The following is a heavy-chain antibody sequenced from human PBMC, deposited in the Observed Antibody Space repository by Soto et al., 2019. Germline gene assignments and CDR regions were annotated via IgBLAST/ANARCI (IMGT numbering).Heavy chain of an antibody. CDR2: IYPHDSDT. Sequence: PGESLKISCNGSGYNFHTYWIALVLQMPGKGLEWMGFIYPHDSDTRYSPSFRGQVTISADKSINTAYLQWTSLKASDTAIYFCARPTDYHYGMQVWGQGTTVTVSS. J-gene: IGHJ6*02. CDR1: GYNFHTYW. CDR3: ARPTDYHYGMQV. V-gene: IGHV5-51*01. D-gene: IGHD4-17*01.